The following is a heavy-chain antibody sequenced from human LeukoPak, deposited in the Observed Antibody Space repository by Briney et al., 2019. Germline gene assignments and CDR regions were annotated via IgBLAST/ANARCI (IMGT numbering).Heavy chain of an antibody. CDR1: GFTFSSYW. CDR3: ARNDVDTAMGNYYYYMDV. CDR2: IKQDGSEK. J-gene: IGHJ6*03. Sequence: HPGGSLRLSCAASGFTFSSYWMSWVRQAPGKGLEWVANIKQDGSEKYYVDSVKGRFTISRDNAKNSLYLQMNSLRAEDTALYYCARNDVDTAMGNYYYYMDVWGKGTTVTVSS. V-gene: IGHV3-7*03. D-gene: IGHD5-18*01.